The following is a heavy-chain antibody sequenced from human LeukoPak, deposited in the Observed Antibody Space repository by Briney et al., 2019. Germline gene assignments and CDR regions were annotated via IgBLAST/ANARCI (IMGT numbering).Heavy chain of an antibody. D-gene: IGHD6-19*01. CDR3: ARGGQWLGLNYYYYYGMDV. J-gene: IGHJ6*02. Sequence: SETLSLTCAVYGGSFSGYYWSWIRQTPGKGLEWIGEINHSGSTNYNPSLKSRVTISADTSKNQFSLKLSSVTAADTAVYYCARGGQWLGLNYYYYYGMDVWGQGTTVTVSS. CDR2: INHSGST. CDR1: GGSFSGYY. V-gene: IGHV4-34*01.